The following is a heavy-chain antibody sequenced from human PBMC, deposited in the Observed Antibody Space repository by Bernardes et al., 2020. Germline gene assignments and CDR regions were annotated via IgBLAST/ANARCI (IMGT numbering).Heavy chain of an antibody. V-gene: IGHV3-74*01. J-gene: IGHJ5*02. CDR2: VNIDGSST. Sequence: GGSLRLSCAASGFTFSSHWMHWVRQAPGKGLVWVSRVNIDGSSTTYADSVKGRFTISRDNAKNTLYLQMDSLRAEDTAVYYCARERWGTTPMFDPWGQGTLVTVSS. CDR3: ARERWGTTPMFDP. CDR1: GFTFSSHW. D-gene: IGHD7-27*01.